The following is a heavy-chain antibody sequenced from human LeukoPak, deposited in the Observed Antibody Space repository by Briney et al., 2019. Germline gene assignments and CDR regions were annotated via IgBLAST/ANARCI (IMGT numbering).Heavy chain of an antibody. CDR2: ISYDGSNK. J-gene: IGHJ4*02. V-gene: IGHV3-30-3*01. D-gene: IGHD2-15*01. CDR3: ARDFGYCSGGSCYGGDY. Sequence: PGGSLRLSCAASGFTFSSYAMHWVRQAPGKGLEWVAVISYDGSNKYYADSVKGRFTISRDNSKNTLYLQMNSLRAEDTAVYYCARDFGYCSGGSCYGGDYWGQGTLVTVSS. CDR1: GFTFSSYA.